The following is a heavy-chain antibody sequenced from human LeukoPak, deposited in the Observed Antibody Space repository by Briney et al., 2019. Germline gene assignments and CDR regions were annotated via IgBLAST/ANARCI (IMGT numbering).Heavy chain of an antibody. CDR1: GGSISSYY. CDR2: IYYSGST. V-gene: IGHV4-59*01. CDR3: ARARHYGNFDY. Sequence: SETLSLTCNVSGGSISSYYWSWIRQPPGKGLEWIGYIYYSGSTNYNPSLKSRVTISVDTSKNQYSLKLSSVTAADTAVYYCARARHYGNFDYWGQGTLVTDSS. J-gene: IGHJ4*02. D-gene: IGHD3-10*01.